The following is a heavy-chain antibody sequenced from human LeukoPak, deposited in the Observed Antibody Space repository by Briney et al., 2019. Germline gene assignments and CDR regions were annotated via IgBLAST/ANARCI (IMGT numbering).Heavy chain of an antibody. Sequence: SVKVSCKASGGTFSSYTISWVRQAPGQGLEWMGRIIPILGIANYAQKFQGRVTITADKSASTAYMELSSLRSEDTAVYYCAREKGYCSSTSCFDAFDIWGQGTMVTVSS. CDR2: IIPILGIA. D-gene: IGHD2-2*01. CDR1: GGTFSSYT. J-gene: IGHJ3*02. V-gene: IGHV1-69*04. CDR3: AREKGYCSSTSCFDAFDI.